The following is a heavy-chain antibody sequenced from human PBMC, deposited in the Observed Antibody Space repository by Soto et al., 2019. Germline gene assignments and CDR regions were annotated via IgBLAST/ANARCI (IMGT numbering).Heavy chain of an antibody. CDR1: GGSISSSSYY. CDR2: IYYSGST. D-gene: IGHD2-8*01. Sequence: QLQLQESGPGLVKPSETLSLTCTVSGGSISSSSYYWGWIRQPPGKGLEWIGSIYYSGSTYYNPSLKSRVTISVDTSKNQFSLKLSSVTAADTAVYYCARHGYCTNGVCYHFAYWGQGTLVTVSS. CDR3: ARHGYCTNGVCYHFAY. V-gene: IGHV4-39*01. J-gene: IGHJ4*02.